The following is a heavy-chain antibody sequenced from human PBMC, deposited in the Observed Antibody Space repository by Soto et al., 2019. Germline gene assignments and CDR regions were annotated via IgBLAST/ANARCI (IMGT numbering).Heavy chain of an antibody. Sequence: GESLKISCKGSGYSVSYYWIGWVRQMPGKGLEWMGIIYPGDSDTRYSPSFQGQVTISADKSISTAYLQWSSLKASDTAMYYCARANDIHWFDPWGQGPLVTVSS. CDR1: GYSVSYYW. CDR2: IYPGDSDT. D-gene: IGHD3-9*01. V-gene: IGHV5-51*01. J-gene: IGHJ5*02. CDR3: ARANDIHWFDP.